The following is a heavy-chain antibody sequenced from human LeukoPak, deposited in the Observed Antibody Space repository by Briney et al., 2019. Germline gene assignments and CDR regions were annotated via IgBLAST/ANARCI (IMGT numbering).Heavy chain of an antibody. CDR3: ARELSDTAMVAWDYYYYYYKDV. J-gene: IGHJ6*03. CDR1: GGSIRRYY. Sequence: SETLSLTCTVSGGSIRRYYWSWIRQPPGKGLEWIGYLYYSGSTNYHPSLKSRVTISVDTSKNQFSLKLSSVTAADTAVYYCARELSDTAMVAWDYYYYYYKDVWGKGTTVTVSS. CDR2: LYYSGST. D-gene: IGHD5-18*01. V-gene: IGHV4-59*01.